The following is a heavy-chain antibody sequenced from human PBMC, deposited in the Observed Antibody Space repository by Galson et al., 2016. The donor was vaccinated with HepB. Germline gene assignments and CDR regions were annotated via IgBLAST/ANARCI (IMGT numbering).Heavy chain of an antibody. CDR1: GFSFTNYA. CDR3: AKEDGYHYGFQTD. CDR2: ISGSGGTT. V-gene: IGHV3-23*01. D-gene: IGHD2-21*02. Sequence: SLRLSCAPSGFSFTNYAMTWVRQAPGKGLEWVSFISGSGGTTFYAESVRGRFTISRDNSKNTLYLQLNSLRPDDTAVYYCAKEDGYHYGFQTDWGQGTLVIVSP. J-gene: IGHJ4*02.